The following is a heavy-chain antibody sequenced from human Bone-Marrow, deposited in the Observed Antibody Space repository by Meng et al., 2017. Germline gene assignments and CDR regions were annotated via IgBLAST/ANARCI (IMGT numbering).Heavy chain of an antibody. CDR2: IYSGGST. J-gene: IGHJ6*02. V-gene: IGHV3-53*04. Sequence: GESLKISCAASGFTVSSNYMSWVRQAPGKGLEWVSVIYSGGSTYYADSVKGRFTISRHNSKNTLYLQMNSLRAEDTAVYYCARGESYYDILTGYYPIRYYYYYYGMDVWGQGTTVTVSS. CDR1: GFTVSSNY. D-gene: IGHD3-9*01. CDR3: ARGESYYDILTGYYPIRYYYYYYGMDV.